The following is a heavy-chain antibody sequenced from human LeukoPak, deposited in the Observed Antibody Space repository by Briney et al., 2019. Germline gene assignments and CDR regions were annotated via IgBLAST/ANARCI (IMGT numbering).Heavy chain of an antibody. Sequence: GGCLRLSCAASGFTFSSYWMHWVRHAPGKGLVWVSRINTDGISTAYADSVEGRFTISRDNAKNTMYLQMNSLRAEDTAVYYCARDLPSRSIAALNNWGQGTLVTVSS. CDR3: ARDLPSRSIAALNN. V-gene: IGHV3-74*01. J-gene: IGHJ4*02. CDR1: GFTFSSYW. D-gene: IGHD6-6*01. CDR2: INTDGIST.